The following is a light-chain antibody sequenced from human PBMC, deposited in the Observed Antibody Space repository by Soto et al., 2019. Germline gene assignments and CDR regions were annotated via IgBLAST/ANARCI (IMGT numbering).Light chain of an antibody. CDR3: QQYNKWPPWT. Sequence: EIVMTQSPATLSVSPGERATLFCRASQSVKSNLAWYQQKAGRAPRLLIYAASTRATGTPARFSGSGSGTAFTLTISSLQSEDSAVYYCQQYNKWPPWTFGQGTKVEI. CDR2: AAS. J-gene: IGKJ1*01. CDR1: QSVKSN. V-gene: IGKV3-15*01.